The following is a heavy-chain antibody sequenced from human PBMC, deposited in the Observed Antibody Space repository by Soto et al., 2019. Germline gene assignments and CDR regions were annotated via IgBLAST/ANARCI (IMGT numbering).Heavy chain of an antibody. CDR1: GFTFSSYA. CDR2: ISGSGGST. CDR3: AKDLGSSSAYYYYGMDV. Sequence: GGSLRLSCAASGFTFSSYAMSWVRQAPGKGLEWVSAISGSGGSTYYADSVKGRFTISRDNSKNTLYLQMNSLRAEDTAVYYCAKDLGSSSAYYYYGMDVWGQGTTVTVSS. J-gene: IGHJ6*02. D-gene: IGHD6-6*01. V-gene: IGHV3-23*01.